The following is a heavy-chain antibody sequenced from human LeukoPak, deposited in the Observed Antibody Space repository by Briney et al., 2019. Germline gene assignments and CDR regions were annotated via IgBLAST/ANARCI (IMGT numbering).Heavy chain of an antibody. Sequence: SETLSLTCAVSGGSFSGYYWSWIRQPPRKGLEWIGEINHSGSTNYNPSLKSRVTISVDTSKNQFSLKLSSVTAADTAVYYCARGRYCSGGSCSFDPWGQGTLVTVSS. CDR1: GGSFSGYY. CDR3: ARGRYCSGGSCSFDP. V-gene: IGHV4-34*01. CDR2: INHSGST. J-gene: IGHJ5*02. D-gene: IGHD2-15*01.